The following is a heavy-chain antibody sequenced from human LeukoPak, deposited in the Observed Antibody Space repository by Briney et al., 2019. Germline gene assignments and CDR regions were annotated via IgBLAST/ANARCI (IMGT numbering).Heavy chain of an antibody. J-gene: IGHJ4*02. Sequence: SETLSLTCAVYGGSFSGYYWSWIRQPPGKGREWIGEINHSGSTNYNPSLKSRVTISVDTSKNQFSLKLSSVTAADTAVYYCASGNTVPFDYWGPGTLVTVSS. V-gene: IGHV4-34*01. D-gene: IGHD4-17*01. CDR3: ASGNTVPFDY. CDR1: GGSFSGYY. CDR2: INHSGST.